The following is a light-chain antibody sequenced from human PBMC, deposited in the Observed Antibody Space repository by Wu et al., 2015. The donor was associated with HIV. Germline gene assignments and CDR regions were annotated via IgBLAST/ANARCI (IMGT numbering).Light chain of an antibody. CDR1: QSISSW. CDR3: QQYNALSS. Sequence: DIQMTQSPSTLSASVGDRVTITCRASQSISSWLAWYQHKPGKAPKLLIQKASNLETGVPSRFSGTKSGTEFTLTISSLQLDDFATYYCQQYNALSSFGQGTKVEI. CDR2: KAS. J-gene: IGKJ1*01. V-gene: IGKV1-5*03.